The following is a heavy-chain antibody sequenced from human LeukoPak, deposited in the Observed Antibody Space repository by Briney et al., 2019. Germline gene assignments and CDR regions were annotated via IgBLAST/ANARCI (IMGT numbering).Heavy chain of an antibody. J-gene: IGHJ4*02. CDR1: GFTFSSYA. V-gene: IGHV3-23*01. Sequence: GGSLRLSCAASGFTFSSYAMSWVRQAPGKGLEWVSTLSGSGSTTYYADSVKGRFTISRDNSKNTLYLQMNSLRADDTAVYLCAKDRYSSSWYYFDYWGQGTLVTVSS. CDR2: LSGSGSTT. D-gene: IGHD6-13*01. CDR3: AKDRYSSSWYYFDY.